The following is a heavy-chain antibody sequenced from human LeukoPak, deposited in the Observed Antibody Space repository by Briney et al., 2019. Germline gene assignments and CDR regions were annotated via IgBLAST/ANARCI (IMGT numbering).Heavy chain of an antibody. CDR3: ARVYSGYDYVDY. Sequence: GGSLRLSCAASGFTFSNYAMHWVRQAPGKGLEWVAAISYDGSDKYYADSVKGRFTISRDNSKNTLYLQMNSLRAEDTAVYYRARVYSGYDYVDYWGQGTLVTVSS. V-gene: IGHV3-30*04. D-gene: IGHD5-12*01. CDR1: GFTFSNYA. CDR2: ISYDGSDK. J-gene: IGHJ4*02.